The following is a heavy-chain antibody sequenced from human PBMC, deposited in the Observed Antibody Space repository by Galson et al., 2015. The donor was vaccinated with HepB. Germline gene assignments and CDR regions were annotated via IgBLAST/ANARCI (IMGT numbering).Heavy chain of an antibody. J-gene: IGHJ4*02. CDR2: INRGGSA. Sequence: SLRLSCAVSGFTVSKYYVSWVRQTPGKGLEWVSFINRGGSAYYADSVKGRFTISRDNSKNTLYLQMNSLRPEDTAVYYCAGDWGTSGWLHWGQGTLVTVSS. D-gene: IGHD6-19*01. CDR3: AGDWGTSGWLH. V-gene: IGHV3-53*05. CDR1: GFTVSKYY.